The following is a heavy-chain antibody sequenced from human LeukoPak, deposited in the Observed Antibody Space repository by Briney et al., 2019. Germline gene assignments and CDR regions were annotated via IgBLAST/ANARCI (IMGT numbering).Heavy chain of an antibody. Sequence: PGGSLRLSCAASGFTFSSYEMNWVRQAPGKGLEWVSYISRSGSNIYYADSVKGRFTISRDNAENALYLQMNSLRAEDTAVYYCAGESLAVTTYHFDCWGQGTLVTASS. D-gene: IGHD4-17*01. J-gene: IGHJ4*02. CDR3: AGESLAVTTYHFDC. CDR2: ISRSGSNI. V-gene: IGHV3-48*03. CDR1: GFTFSSYE.